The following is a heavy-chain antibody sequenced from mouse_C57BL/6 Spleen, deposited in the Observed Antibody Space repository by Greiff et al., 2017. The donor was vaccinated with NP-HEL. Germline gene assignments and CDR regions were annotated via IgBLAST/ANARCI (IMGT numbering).Heavy chain of an antibody. CDR3: AREPFDYVSPSYYAMDY. CDR1: GYAFSSYW. V-gene: IGHV1-80*01. Sequence: VQLQQSGAELVKPGASVKISCKASGYAFSSYWMNWVKQRPGKGLEWIGQIYPGDGDTNYNGKFKGKATLTADKSSSTAYMQLSSLTSEDSSVYFCAREPFDYVSPSYYAMDYWGQRTSVTVSS. D-gene: IGHD1-1*01. J-gene: IGHJ4*01. CDR2: IYPGDGDT.